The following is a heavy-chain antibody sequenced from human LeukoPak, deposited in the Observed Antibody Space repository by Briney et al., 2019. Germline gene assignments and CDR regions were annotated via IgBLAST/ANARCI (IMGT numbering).Heavy chain of an antibody. CDR3: AKDITRRIVGAFADAFDI. CDR1: GFTFSSYA. J-gene: IGHJ3*02. V-gene: IGHV3-23*01. CDR2: ISGSGGST. D-gene: IGHD1-26*01. Sequence: GGSLRLSCAASGFTFSSYAMSWVRQAPGKGLEWVSAISGSGGSTYYADSVKGRFTISRDNSKNTLYLQMNSLRAEDTAVYYCAKDITRRIVGAFADAFDIWGQGTMVSVSS.